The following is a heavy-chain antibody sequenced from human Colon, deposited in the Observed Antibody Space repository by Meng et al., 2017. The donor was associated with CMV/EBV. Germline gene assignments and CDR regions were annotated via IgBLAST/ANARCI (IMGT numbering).Heavy chain of an antibody. D-gene: IGHD4-11*01. CDR3: AREGYSNFDY. CDR2: IWYDGSNK. CDR1: GFTFSSYG. Sequence: GESLKISCAASGFTFSSYGMHWVRQAPGKGLEWVAVIWYDGSNKYYADSVKGRFTISRDNSKNTLYLQMNSLRAEDTAVYYCAREGYSNFDYWGQGTLVTVSS. J-gene: IGHJ4*02. V-gene: IGHV3-33*01.